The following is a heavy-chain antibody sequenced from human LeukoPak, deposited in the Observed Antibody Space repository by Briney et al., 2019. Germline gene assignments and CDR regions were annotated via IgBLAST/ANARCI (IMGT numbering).Heavy chain of an antibody. J-gene: IGHJ4*02. Sequence: GSLILSCASSGFIFSYAMSWVRQAPGKGLEWVSAISGSGGVTYFADSVKGRFTISRDNSKNTLYLQVNSLRAEDTAVYYCAKDRGNSREFDYWGQGTLVTVSS. CDR1: GFIFSYA. CDR2: ISGSGGVT. V-gene: IGHV3-23*01. CDR3: AKDRGNSREFDY. D-gene: IGHD1/OR15-1a*01.